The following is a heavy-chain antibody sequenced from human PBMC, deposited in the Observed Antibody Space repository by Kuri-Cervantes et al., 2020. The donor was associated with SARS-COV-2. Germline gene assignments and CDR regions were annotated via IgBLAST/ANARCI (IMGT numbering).Heavy chain of an antibody. CDR3: ARDSGGPCYSGYGCYYYYGLDV. J-gene: IGHJ6*02. Sequence: SETLSLTCAVYGGSFSGYYWSWIRQPPGKGLEWIGEINHSGSTNYNPSLKSRVTISVDTSKNQFSLKLSSVTAADTAVYYCARDSGGPCYSGYGCYYYYGLDVWGRGTTVTVSS. CDR1: GGSFSGYY. D-gene: IGHD2-21*01. CDR2: INHSGST. V-gene: IGHV4-34*01.